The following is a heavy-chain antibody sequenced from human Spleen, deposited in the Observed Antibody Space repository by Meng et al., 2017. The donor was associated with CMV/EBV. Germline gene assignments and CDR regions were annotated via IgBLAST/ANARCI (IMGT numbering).Heavy chain of an antibody. CDR1: GGSFSGYY. V-gene: IGHV4-34*01. Sequence: SETLSLTCAVYGGSFSGYYWSWIRQPPGKGLEWIGEINHSGSTNYSPSLKSRVTISVDTSKNQFSLKLSSVTAADTAVYYCARGGRYSYGSGIHFDYWGQGTLVTVSS. CDR2: INHSGST. CDR3: ARGGRYSYGSGIHFDY. D-gene: IGHD3-10*01. J-gene: IGHJ4*02.